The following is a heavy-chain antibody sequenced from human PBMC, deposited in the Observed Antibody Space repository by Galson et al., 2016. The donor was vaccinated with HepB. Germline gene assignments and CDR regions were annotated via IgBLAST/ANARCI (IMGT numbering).Heavy chain of an antibody. V-gene: IGHV3-21*01. D-gene: IGHD6-13*01. CDR1: GFTFSTYS. CDR3: AREDPAETFDY. CDR2: ISSSSSYI. Sequence: SLRLSCAASGFTFSTYSMNWVRQAPGKGLEWVSSISSSSSYIYYADSVRGRFTISRDNAKNSLYLQMNSLRAEDTAVYYCAREDPAETFDYWGQGTLVTVSS. J-gene: IGHJ4*02.